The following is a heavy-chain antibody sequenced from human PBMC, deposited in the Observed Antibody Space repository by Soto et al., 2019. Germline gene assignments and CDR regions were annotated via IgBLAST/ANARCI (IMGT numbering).Heavy chain of an antibody. CDR1: GFTFSSYA. Sequence: EVQLLESGGGLVQPGGSLRLSCAAPGFTFSSYAMNWVRQAPGKGLEWVSVISGSGGSTYYADSVKGRFTISRDNSKNTLYLQMNSLRAEDTAGDYCAKRAHGLDFDYWGQGTLVTVSS. CDR2: ISGSGGST. J-gene: IGHJ4*02. V-gene: IGHV3-23*01. CDR3: AKRAHGLDFDY.